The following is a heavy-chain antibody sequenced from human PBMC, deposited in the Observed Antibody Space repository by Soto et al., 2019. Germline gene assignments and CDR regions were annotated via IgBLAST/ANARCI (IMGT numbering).Heavy chain of an antibody. Sequence: PSETLSLTCTVSGCSISSSSYYWCWIRQPPGKGLEWIGSIYYSGSTYHNPSLKSRVTISVDTSKNQFSLKLSSVTAADTAVYYCARVKWGTMVRGVIITPQCAFDYWGQGTLVTVSS. J-gene: IGHJ4*02. D-gene: IGHD3-10*01. CDR1: GCSISSSSYY. CDR2: IYYSGST. CDR3: ARVKWGTMVRGVIITPQCAFDY. V-gene: IGHV4-39*02.